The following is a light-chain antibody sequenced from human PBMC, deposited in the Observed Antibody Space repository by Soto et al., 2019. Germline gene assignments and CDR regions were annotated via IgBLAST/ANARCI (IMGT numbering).Light chain of an antibody. CDR3: RQHNAYPLT. CDR1: QDIGND. J-gene: IGKJ4*01. Sequence: DIQMTQSPSSLSASVGDRVTITCRASQDIGNDVGWYQQKPGKAPKRLIFAASRLQSGVPSRFGGSGSGTEFILTVSSLQPEDFATYYCRQHNAYPLTFGGGTTVDIK. V-gene: IGKV1-17*01. CDR2: AAS.